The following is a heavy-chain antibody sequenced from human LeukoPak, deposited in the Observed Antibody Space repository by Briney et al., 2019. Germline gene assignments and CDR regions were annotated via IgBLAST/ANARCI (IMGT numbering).Heavy chain of an antibody. D-gene: IGHD5-24*01. CDR2: ISETGDDP. J-gene: IGHJ5*02. Sequence: GGSLRLSCAASGFTFSNYAMNWVRQAPGKGLEWVSSISETGDDPTYADSVKGRFTISRDNSRTTLYLQMKSLRAEDTAVYYCAKQFVDIWGQGTLVTVSS. CDR3: AKQFVDI. V-gene: IGHV3-23*01. CDR1: GFTFSNYA.